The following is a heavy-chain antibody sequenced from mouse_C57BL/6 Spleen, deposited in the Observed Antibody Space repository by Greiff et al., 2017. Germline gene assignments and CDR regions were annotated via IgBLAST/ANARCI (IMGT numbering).Heavy chain of an antibody. Sequence: QVQLQQPGAELVMPGASVKLSCKASGYTFTSYWMHWVKQRPGQGLEWIGEIDPSDSYTNYNQKFKGKSTLTVDKSSSTDYMQLSSLTSEDSAVYYCARGDYGSTRGFFAYWGQGTLVTVSA. V-gene: IGHV1-69*01. CDR2: IDPSDSYT. CDR3: ARGDYGSTRGFFAY. J-gene: IGHJ3*01. D-gene: IGHD1-1*01. CDR1: GYTFTSYW.